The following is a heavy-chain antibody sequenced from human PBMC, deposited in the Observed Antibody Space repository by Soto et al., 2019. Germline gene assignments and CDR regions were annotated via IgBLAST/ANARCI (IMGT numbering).Heavy chain of an antibody. Sequence: QVTLKESGPVLVKPTETLTLTCTVSGFSLSNARMGVSWIRQPPGKALEWLAHIFSNDEKSYSTSLKSRLTISKDTSKSQVVLTMTNMDPVDTATYYCARITYYDFCSGPEYYFDYWGQGTLVTVSS. V-gene: IGHV2-26*01. CDR3: ARITYYDFCSGPEYYFDY. CDR1: GFSLSNARMG. D-gene: IGHD3-3*01. J-gene: IGHJ4*02. CDR2: IFSNDEK.